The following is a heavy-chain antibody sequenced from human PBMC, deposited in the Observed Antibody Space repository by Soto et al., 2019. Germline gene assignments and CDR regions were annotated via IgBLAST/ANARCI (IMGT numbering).Heavy chain of an antibody. Sequence: GGSLRLSCAGSGFTFSDSWMSWVRQAPGKGLEWVARIKSKTDGGTTDYAAPVTGRFTISRDDSRNTLSLQMNSLKTEDTAIYYCVKGGSSSWYQQPDYWGQGTLVSVSS. J-gene: IGHJ4*02. D-gene: IGHD6-13*01. CDR3: VKGGSSSWYQQPDY. CDR1: GFTFSDSW. V-gene: IGHV3-15*01. CDR2: IKSKTDGGTT.